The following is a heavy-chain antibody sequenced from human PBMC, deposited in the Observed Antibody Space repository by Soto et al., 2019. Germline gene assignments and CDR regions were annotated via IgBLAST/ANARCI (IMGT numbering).Heavy chain of an antibody. CDR1: GGSFSGYY. CDR3: ATDGYSSFYY. Sequence: SETLSLTCAVYGGSFSGYYWSWIRQPPGKGLEWIGEINHSGSTNYNPSLKSRVTISVDTSKNQFSLKLSSVTAADTAVYYCATDGYSSFYYWGQGTLVTVSS. D-gene: IGHD6-13*01. V-gene: IGHV4-34*01. J-gene: IGHJ4*02. CDR2: INHSGST.